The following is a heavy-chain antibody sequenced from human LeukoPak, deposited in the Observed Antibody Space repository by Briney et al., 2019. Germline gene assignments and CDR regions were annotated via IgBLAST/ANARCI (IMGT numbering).Heavy chain of an antibody. CDR2: ISSSSSTM. Sequence: PGGSLRLTCAASGFTFSSYSMNWVRQAPGKGLEWVSYISSSSSTMYYADSVKGRFTISRDNAKNSLYLQMNSLRAEDTAVYYCADSGDSSWSNWAPLTFQHWGQGTLVTVSS. J-gene: IGHJ1*01. V-gene: IGHV3-48*04. CDR3: ADSGDSSWSNWAPLTFQH. D-gene: IGHD6-6*01. CDR1: GFTFSSYS.